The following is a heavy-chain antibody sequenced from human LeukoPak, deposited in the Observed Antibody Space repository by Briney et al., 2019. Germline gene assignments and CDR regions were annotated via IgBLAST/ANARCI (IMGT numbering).Heavy chain of an antibody. D-gene: IGHD2-21*02. CDR1: GFTFRSYG. CDR3: ATVRGCGGDCYYIDY. Sequence: GGSLRLSSAASGFTFRSYGMHWVRQAPGKGLEWVAIIWYDGSNKYYADSVKGRITISRDNSKNTLYLQMNSLRAEDTAVYYCATVRGCGGDCYYIDYWGQGTLVTVSS. CDR2: IWYDGSNK. V-gene: IGHV3-33*01. J-gene: IGHJ4*02.